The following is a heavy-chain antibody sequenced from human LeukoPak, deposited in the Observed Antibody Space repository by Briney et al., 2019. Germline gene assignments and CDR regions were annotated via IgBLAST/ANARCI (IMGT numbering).Heavy chain of an antibody. Sequence: GGSLRLSCSASGFSFSSDGMSWVRQAPGKGLEWVSGILGLGRAGRTYYAESVKGRFTISRDNFKNTPYLHMNSLRDEDTAVYYCALGTIYQLDYWGQGNLVTVST. CDR2: ILGLGRAGRT. CDR1: GFSFSSDG. D-gene: IGHD2-2*01. V-gene: IGHV3-23*01. CDR3: ALGTIYQLDY. J-gene: IGHJ4*02.